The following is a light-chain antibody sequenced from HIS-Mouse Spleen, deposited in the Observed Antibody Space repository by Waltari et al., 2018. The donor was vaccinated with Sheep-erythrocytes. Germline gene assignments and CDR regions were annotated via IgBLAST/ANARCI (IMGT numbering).Light chain of an antibody. CDR2: EGS. CDR1: SSDVGSYNL. V-gene: IGLV2-23*01. CDR3: CSYAGSSTPWV. Sequence: QSALTQPDSVSGSPGQSITISCTGTSSDVGSYNLVSWYQQHPGKAPKLMIYEGSKRPSGVSNRVSCSKSGNTASLTISGLQAEDEADYYCCSYAGSSTPWVFGGGTKLTVL. J-gene: IGLJ3*02.